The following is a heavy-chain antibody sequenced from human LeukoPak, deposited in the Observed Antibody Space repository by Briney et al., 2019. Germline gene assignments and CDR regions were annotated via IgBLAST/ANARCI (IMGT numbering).Heavy chain of an antibody. J-gene: IGHJ4*02. V-gene: IGHV1-69*06. CDR2: IIPIFGTA. D-gene: IGHD3-9*01. CDR1: GGTFSSYA. CDR3: ATAYDILTGYFDY. Sequence: ASVKVSCKASGGTFSSYAISWVRQAPGQGLKWMGGIIPIFGTANYAQKFQGRVTITADKSTSTAYMELSSLRSEDTAVYYCATAYDILTGYFDYWGQGTLVTVSS.